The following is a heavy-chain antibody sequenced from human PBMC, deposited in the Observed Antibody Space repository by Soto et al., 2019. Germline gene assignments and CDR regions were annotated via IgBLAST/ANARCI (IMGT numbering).Heavy chain of an antibody. V-gene: IGHV1-69*12. CDR1: GGTFSSYA. CDR3: AGEVAARGYYYGMDV. CDR2: IIPIFGTA. D-gene: IGHD6-6*01. Sequence: QVQLVQSGAEVKKPGSSVKVSCKASGGTFSSYAISWVRQAPGHGLEWMGGIIPIFGTANYAQKFQGRVTNTANESTSTAYIELSSLRSEDTAVYYCAGEVAARGYYYGMDVWAKGTTVTVSS. J-gene: IGHJ6*04.